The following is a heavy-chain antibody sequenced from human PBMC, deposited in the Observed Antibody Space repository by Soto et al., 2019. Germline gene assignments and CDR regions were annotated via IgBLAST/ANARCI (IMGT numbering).Heavy chain of an antibody. CDR1: GGSMNNFY. J-gene: IGHJ4*02. D-gene: IGHD5-18*01. Sequence: SETLSLTCTVSGGSMNNFYWSWIRQPPGKGLEWIGYVSYSDSSNYNPSLKSRVTISVDTSKNQFSLKLTSVTAADTAAYYCARRGYSYGLWAPIDYWGQGTLVTVSS. CDR2: VSYSDSS. CDR3: ARRGYSYGLWAPIDY. V-gene: IGHV4-59*01.